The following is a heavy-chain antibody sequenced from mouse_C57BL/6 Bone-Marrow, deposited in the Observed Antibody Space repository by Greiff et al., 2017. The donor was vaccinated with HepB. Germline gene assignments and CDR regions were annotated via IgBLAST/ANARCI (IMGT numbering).Heavy chain of an antibody. CDR3: AKSADGYFDV. CDR1: GFTFSSYA. D-gene: IGHD1-2*01. J-gene: IGHJ1*03. CDR2: ISDGGSYT. V-gene: IGHV5-4*03. Sequence: EVKLVESGGGLVKPGGSLKLSCAASGFTFSSYAMSWVRQTPEKRLEWVATISDGGSYTYYPDNVKGRFTISRDNAKNNLYLQMSQLKSEDTAMYYCAKSADGYFDVWGTGTTVTVSS.